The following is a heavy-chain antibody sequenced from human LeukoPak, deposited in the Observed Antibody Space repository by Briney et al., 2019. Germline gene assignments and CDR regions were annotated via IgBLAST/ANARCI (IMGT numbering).Heavy chain of an antibody. J-gene: IGHJ4*02. CDR3: ARTGAASTANYFDY. CDR1: GGSISSSSYY. V-gene: IGHV4-39*01. D-gene: IGHD2-2*01. CDR2: IYYSGST. Sequence: PSETLSLTCTVSGGSISSSSYYWGWIRQPPGKGLEWIGSIYYSGSTYYNPSLKSRVTISVDTSKNQFSLKLSSVTAADTAVYYCARTGAASTANYFDYWGQGTLVTVSS.